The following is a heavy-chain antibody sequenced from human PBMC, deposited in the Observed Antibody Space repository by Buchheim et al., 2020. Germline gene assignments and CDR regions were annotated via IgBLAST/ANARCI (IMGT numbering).Heavy chain of an antibody. CDR3: ARLIAAAGTASLYYYYGMDV. Sequence: EVQLVESGGGLVQPGGSLRLSCAASGFTFSSYWMSWVRQAPGKGLEWVANIKQDGSEKYYVDSVKGRFTISRDNAKNSLYLQMNSLRAEDTAVYYCARLIAAAGTASLYYYYGMDVWGQGTT. CDR1: GFTFSSYW. J-gene: IGHJ6*02. V-gene: IGHV3-7*03. D-gene: IGHD6-13*01. CDR2: IKQDGSEK.